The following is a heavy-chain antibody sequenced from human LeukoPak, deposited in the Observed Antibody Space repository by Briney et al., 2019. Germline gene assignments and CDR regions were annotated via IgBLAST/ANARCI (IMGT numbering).Heavy chain of an antibody. D-gene: IGHD3-3*02. J-gene: IGHJ4*02. CDR2: INRSGST. Sequence: GSLRLSCAASGFTFSSYAMTWIRQPPGKGLEGIGEINRSGSTNYNPSLKSRDTISVDTSKNQFSLKLSSVTAADTAVYYCARHLRGRAGRGLDYWGQGTLVTVSS. CDR1: GFTFSSYA. V-gene: IGHV4-34*01. CDR3: ARHLRGRAGRGLDY.